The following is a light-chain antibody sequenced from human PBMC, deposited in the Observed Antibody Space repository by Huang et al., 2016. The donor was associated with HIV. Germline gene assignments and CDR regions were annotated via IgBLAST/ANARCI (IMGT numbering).Light chain of an antibody. CDR2: KAS. V-gene: IGKV1-5*03. CDR3: HQYKSYPWT. Sequence: DIQLTQSPSTMSASEGDRVTITCRASQNIDSWLAWFQQKPGKAPKLLIYKASVKESGVPPRFSGSGSGTNFPLTLNSLQTDDFATYYCHQYKSYPWTFGQGTKVEV. CDR1: QNIDSW. J-gene: IGKJ1*01.